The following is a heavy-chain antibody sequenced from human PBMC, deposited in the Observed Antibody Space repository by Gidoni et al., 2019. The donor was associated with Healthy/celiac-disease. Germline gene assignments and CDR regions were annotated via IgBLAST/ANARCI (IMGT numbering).Heavy chain of an antibody. V-gene: IGHV4-34*01. Sequence: QVQLQQWGAGLLKPSETLSLTCAVYGGSFSGYYWSWIRQPPGKGLEWIGEINHSGSTNYNPSLKSRVTISVDTSKNQFSLKLSSVTAADTAVYYCARRGPTGYYDSSVEENGFDYWGQGTLVTVSS. CDR3: ARRGPTGYYDSSVEENGFDY. D-gene: IGHD3-22*01. J-gene: IGHJ4*02. CDR2: INHSGST. CDR1: GGSFSGYY.